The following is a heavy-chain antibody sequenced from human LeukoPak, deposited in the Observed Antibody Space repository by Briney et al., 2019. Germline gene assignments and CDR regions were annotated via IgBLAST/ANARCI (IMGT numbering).Heavy chain of an antibody. CDR3: AKEIDTLGTNAFDI. CDR2: INEDGGKT. D-gene: IGHD2-15*01. J-gene: IGHJ3*02. Sequence: SGGSLRLSCAASGFSFDEYPMHWVRQAPGKGLEWVSLINEDGGKTFYADSVRGRFTISRDNSKNSLYLQMNSLRTEDTALYYCAKEIDTLGTNAFDIWGQGTIVTVSS. CDR1: GFSFDEYP. V-gene: IGHV3-43*02.